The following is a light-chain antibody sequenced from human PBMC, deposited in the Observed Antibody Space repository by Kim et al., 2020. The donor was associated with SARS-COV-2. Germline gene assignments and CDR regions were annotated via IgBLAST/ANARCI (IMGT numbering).Light chain of an antibody. CDR3: QAWDSSTGV. J-gene: IGLJ1*01. V-gene: IGLV3-1*01. Sequence: VSPRPTASITCSGDKLGDKYACLYQQKPGQSPVLGIYQDSKRPSGIPERFSGSNSGNTATLTISGTQAMDEADYYCQAWDSSTGVFGTGTKVTVL. CDR2: QDS. CDR1: KLGDKY.